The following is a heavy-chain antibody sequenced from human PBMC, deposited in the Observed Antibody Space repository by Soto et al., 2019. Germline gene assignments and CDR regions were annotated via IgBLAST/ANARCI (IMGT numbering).Heavy chain of an antibody. D-gene: IGHD6-19*01. CDR2: FYSSGSI. V-gene: IGHV4-31*03. CDR3: ARMYSSGSGWFHP. CDR1: GYSITAGGYY. Sequence: SETLSLTCFVSGYSITAGGYYWSWLRHHPGKGLEWIGSFYSSGSIIYNPSLRSRVSISGDTSSNQFSMSLTSVTAADTARYYCARMYSSGSGWFHPWGQGTLVTVSS. J-gene: IGHJ5*02.